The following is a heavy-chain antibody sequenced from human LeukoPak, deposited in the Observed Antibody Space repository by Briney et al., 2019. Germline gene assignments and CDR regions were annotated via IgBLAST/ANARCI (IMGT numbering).Heavy chain of an antibody. CDR3: ARWGSSPREDHIFHY. Sequence: ASVKVSCKAAGYTFTSYDINWGRQATGQGLEWRGWMNPNIGNTGYAQKFQGRVTMTRNTSISTAYMELSSLRSEDTAVYYCARWGSSPREDHIFHYWGQGTLVTVSS. CDR1: GYTFTSYD. J-gene: IGHJ4*02. V-gene: IGHV1-8*01. CDR2: MNPNIGNT. D-gene: IGHD3-16*01.